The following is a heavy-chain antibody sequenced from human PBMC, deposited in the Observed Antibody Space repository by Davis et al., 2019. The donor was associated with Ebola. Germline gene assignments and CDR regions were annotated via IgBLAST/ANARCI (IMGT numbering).Heavy chain of an antibody. CDR2: LGTSADT. J-gene: IGHJ3*02. Sequence: GGSLRLSCPASGFTFSNYALTWVRQAPGKGLGWVSTLGTSADTYYADSVKGRFTISRDNSKNTLYLQMNGLRVEDTAIYYCAKDTSNIWFDIWGQGTNVTVSS. CDR1: GFTFSNYA. D-gene: IGHD1-26*01. CDR3: AKDTSNIWFDI. V-gene: IGHV3-23*01.